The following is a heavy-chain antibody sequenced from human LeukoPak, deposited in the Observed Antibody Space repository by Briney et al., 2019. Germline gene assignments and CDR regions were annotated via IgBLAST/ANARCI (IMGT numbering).Heavy chain of an antibody. CDR2: ISATDGST. D-gene: IGHD3-22*01. Sequence: GGCLRLSCAASGFTFSSYAMSWVRQAPGKGLEWVSGISATDGSTSYADSVKGRFTVSRDNSKNTLYLQMNSLRADDTAVYYCAKTRHDTSRLPFDPWGQGTLVTVSS. CDR1: GFTFSSYA. J-gene: IGHJ5*02. V-gene: IGHV3-23*01. CDR3: AKTRHDTSRLPFDP.